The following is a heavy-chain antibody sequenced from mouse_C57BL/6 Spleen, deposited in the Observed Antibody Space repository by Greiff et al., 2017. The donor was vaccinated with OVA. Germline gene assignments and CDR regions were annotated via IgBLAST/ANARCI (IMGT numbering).Heavy chain of an antibody. V-gene: IGHV7-3*01. J-gene: IGHJ4*01. CDR2: IRNKANGYTT. D-gene: IGHD4-1*01. Sequence: EVQLVESGGGLVQPGGSLSLSCAASGFTFTDYYMSWVRQPPGKALEWLGFIRNKANGYTTEYSASVKGRFTISRDNSQSILYLQMNALRAEDSATYYCARYETETGAMDYWGQGTSVTVSS. CDR1: GFTFTDYY. CDR3: ARYETETGAMDY.